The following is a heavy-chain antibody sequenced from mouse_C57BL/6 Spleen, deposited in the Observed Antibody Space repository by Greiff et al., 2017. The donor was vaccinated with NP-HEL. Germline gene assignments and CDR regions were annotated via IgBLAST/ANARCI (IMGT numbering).Heavy chain of an antibody. CDR3: AREGSLYDMDY. CDR2: INPNNGGT. CDR1: GYTFTDYY. J-gene: IGHJ4*01. D-gene: IGHD1-1*02. V-gene: IGHV1-22*01. Sequence: EVQLQQSGPELVKPGASVKMSCKASGYTFTDYYMHWVKQSHGKSLEWIGNINPNNGGTSYNQKFKGKATLTVNKSSSTAYMELRSLTSEDSAVYYCAREGSLYDMDYWGQGTSVTVSS.